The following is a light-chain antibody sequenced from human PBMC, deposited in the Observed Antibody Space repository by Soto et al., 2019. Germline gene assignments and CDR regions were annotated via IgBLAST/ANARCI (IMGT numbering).Light chain of an antibody. CDR3: QQYNSYSRT. CDR2: KAS. CDR1: QSISSW. J-gene: IGKJ1*01. V-gene: IGKV1-5*03. Sequence: DIQMTQSPSTLSASVGDRVTITCRASQSISSWLAWYQQKPGKAPKLLIYKASSLESGVPSRFSGSGSGTEFTLTISSLQPDDFATYYCQQYNSYSRTFCQGTNVDIK.